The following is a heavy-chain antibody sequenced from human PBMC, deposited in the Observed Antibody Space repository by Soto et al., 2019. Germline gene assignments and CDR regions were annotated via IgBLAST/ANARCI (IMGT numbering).Heavy chain of an antibody. CDR2: ISGSGVST. Sequence: PGGSLRLSCAASGFTFSSYAMGWVRQAPGMGLEWVSAISGSGVSTYYADSVKGRFTISRDNSKSTLYLQMNSLRAEDTAVYYCAKDQYCSGSNCHFDHWGQGTLVTVSS. J-gene: IGHJ4*02. CDR1: GFTFSSYA. CDR3: AKDQYCSGSNCHFDH. V-gene: IGHV3-23*01. D-gene: IGHD2-15*01.